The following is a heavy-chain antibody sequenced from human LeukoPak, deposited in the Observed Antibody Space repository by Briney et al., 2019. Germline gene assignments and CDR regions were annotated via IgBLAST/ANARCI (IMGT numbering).Heavy chain of an antibody. CDR3: ARGPIYSSGWYSGQRANWFDP. J-gene: IGHJ5*02. V-gene: IGHV1-46*01. D-gene: IGHD6-19*01. Sequence: ASVKVSCKASGYTFTSYGISWVRQAPGQGLEWMGIINPSGGSTSYAQKFQGRVTMTRDTSTSTVYMELSSLRSEDTAVYYCARGPIYSSGWYSGQRANWFDPWGQGTLVTVSS. CDR2: INPSGGST. CDR1: GYTFTSYG.